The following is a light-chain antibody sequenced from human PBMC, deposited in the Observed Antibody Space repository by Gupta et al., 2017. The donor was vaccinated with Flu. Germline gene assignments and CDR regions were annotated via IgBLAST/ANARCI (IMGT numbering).Light chain of an antibody. Sequence: PSSLSASVGDRVTITCRASHDIGSFLAWYQQRSGKVPKVLIYGASTLQSGVTSRFSGSGSGTEFTLTISGLQPEDVASYYCQQYDSAPNTFGGGTKVEIK. J-gene: IGKJ4*01. CDR1: HDIGSF. V-gene: IGKV1-27*01. CDR2: GAS. CDR3: QQYDSAPNT.